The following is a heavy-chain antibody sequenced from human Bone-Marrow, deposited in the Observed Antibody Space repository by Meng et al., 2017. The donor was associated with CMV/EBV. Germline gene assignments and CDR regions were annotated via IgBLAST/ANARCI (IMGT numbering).Heavy chain of an antibody. Sequence: QVQFVQSGAEVKKPGASVKVSCKASGYTFTSYYMHWVRQAPGQGLEWMGIINPSGGSTSYAQKFQGRVTMTRDTSTSTVYMELSSLRSEDTAVYYCARDLVVVPAANNWFDPWGQGTLVTVSS. CDR1: GYTFTSYY. D-gene: IGHD2-2*01. CDR3: ARDLVVVPAANNWFDP. CDR2: INPSGGST. V-gene: IGHV1-46*01. J-gene: IGHJ5*02.